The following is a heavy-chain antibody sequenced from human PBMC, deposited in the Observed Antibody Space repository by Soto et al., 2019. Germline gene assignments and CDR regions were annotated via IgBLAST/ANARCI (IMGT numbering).Heavy chain of an antibody. CDR2: IHSSGSI. CDR1: GGSISSDAYY. V-gene: IGHV4-30-4*01. CDR3: ARDLDGLHDDNSGPYPRPG. J-gene: IGHJ1*01. D-gene: IGHD3-22*01. Sequence: SETLSPTCTVSGGSISSDAYYWRCIRQAPGRGLEWIGYIHSSGSIYYNPSLKSRATMSIDTARNQFSLKVSSVTVADTAVYYCARDLDGLHDDNSGPYPRPGWGQGTLVT.